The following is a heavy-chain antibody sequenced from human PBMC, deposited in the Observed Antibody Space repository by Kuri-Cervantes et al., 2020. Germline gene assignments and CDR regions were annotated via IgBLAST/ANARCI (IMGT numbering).Heavy chain of an antibody. J-gene: IGHJ1*01. D-gene: IGHD2-15*01. CDR1: GGPISSGGYS. CDR3: AIYWSRGYFQH. Sequence: SEPLSLTCAVSGGPISSGGYSWSWIRQPPGKGLEWIGSIYYSGSTYYNPSLKSPVTISVDTSKNQFSLKLSSVTAADTAVYYWAIYWSRGYFQHWGQGTLVTVSS. CDR2: IYYSGST. V-gene: IGHV4-30-2*03.